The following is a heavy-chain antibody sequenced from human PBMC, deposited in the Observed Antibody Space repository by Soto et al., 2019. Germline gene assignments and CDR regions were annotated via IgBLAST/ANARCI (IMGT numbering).Heavy chain of an antibody. Sequence: GGSLRLSCAASGFTFSSYAMSWVRQAPGKGLEWVSAISGSGGGTYYADSVKGRFTISRDNSKNTLYLQMNSLRAEDTAVYYCAKLGTVTLIKYYFDYWGQGTLVTVSS. D-gene: IGHD4-17*01. V-gene: IGHV3-23*01. CDR3: AKLGTVTLIKYYFDY. J-gene: IGHJ4*02. CDR2: ISGSGGGT. CDR1: GFTFSSYA.